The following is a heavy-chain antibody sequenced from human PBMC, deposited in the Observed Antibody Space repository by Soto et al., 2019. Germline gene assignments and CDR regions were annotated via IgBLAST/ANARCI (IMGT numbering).Heavy chain of an antibody. CDR2: IAHDGSNA. CDR1: GFTFRNHA. CDR3: ARGDREDILVVVGARPGEYGTDI. V-gene: IGHV3-30-3*01. J-gene: IGHJ6*02. Sequence: QVQLVESGGGVVQPGGSLRLSCAASGFTFRNHAMHWVRQAPGKGLECLAVIAHDGSNAFYRDSVKGRFTVSRDNSKNTLYLYVNSLRYEDTGVYYCARGDREDILVVVGARPGEYGTDIWGQGTTVIVSS. D-gene: IGHD2-15*01.